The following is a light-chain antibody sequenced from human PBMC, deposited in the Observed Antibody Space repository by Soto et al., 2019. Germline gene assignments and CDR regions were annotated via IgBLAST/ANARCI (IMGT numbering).Light chain of an antibody. J-gene: IGKJ4*01. CDR1: QDINSY. CDR2: AAS. V-gene: IGKV1D-16*01. CDR3: QHYNIYPLT. Sequence: DVPMTQSPSSLSASVGDRVTITCRASQDINSYLAWYQQKPGHAPKSLIFAASILQTGVPSRFSGSESGTDFTLTINNLQPEDSATYYCQHYNIYPLTFGGGTKVEIK.